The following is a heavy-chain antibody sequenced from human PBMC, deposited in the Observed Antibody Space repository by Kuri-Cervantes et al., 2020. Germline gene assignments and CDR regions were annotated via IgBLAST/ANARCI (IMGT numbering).Heavy chain of an antibody. CDR2: INAGNGNT. V-gene: IGHV1-3*01. J-gene: IGHJ2*01. Sequence: ASVKVSCKASGYTFTSYAMHWVRQAPGQRLEWMGWINAGNGNTKYSQKFQGRVTMTRDTSTSTVYMELSSLRSEDTAVYYCARGSYSSGWSPHTYWYFDLWGRGTLVTVSS. D-gene: IGHD6-19*01. CDR3: ARGSYSSGWSPHTYWYFDL. CDR1: GYTFTSYA.